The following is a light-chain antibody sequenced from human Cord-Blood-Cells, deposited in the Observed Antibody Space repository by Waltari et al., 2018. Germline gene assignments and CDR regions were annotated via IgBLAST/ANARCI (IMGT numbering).Light chain of an antibody. CDR3: QSYDSSLSGWV. CDR2: GNS. J-gene: IGLJ3*02. V-gene: IGLV1-40*01. Sequence: QSVLTQPPSVSGAPGQRVTISCTGSSSNIGAGYDVHWYQQPPGTAPKLLIYGNSKRPSGVPDRFSGSKSGPSASLAITGLQAEDEADYYCQSYDSSLSGWVFGGGTKLTVL. CDR1: SSNIGAGYD.